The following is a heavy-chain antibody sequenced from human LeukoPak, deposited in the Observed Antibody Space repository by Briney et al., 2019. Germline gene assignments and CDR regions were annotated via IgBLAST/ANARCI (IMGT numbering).Heavy chain of an antibody. CDR2: IYSGDST. CDR1: GFTVSSNY. CDR3: ARSPPIVGATDDY. V-gene: IGHV3-53*01. D-gene: IGHD1-26*01. Sequence: GGSLRLSCAASGFTVSSNYMSWVRQAPGKGLEWVSVIYSGDSTYYADSVKGRFTISRDNSKNTLYLQMNSLRDEDTAVYYCARSPPIVGATDDYWGQGTLVTVSS. J-gene: IGHJ4*02.